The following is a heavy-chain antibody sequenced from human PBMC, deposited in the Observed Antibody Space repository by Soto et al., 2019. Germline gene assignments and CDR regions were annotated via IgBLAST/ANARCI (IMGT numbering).Heavy chain of an antibody. D-gene: IGHD2-15*01. J-gene: IGHJ5*02. V-gene: IGHV1-69*01. CDR1: GGTFSSYA. Sequence: QVQLVQSGAEVKKPGSSVKVSCKASGGTFSSYAISWVRQAPGQGLEWMGGIIPIFGTANYAQKFQGRVTITADEATSTAYMDLSRLRSEDTAVYYCASVIQKGYCSGGSCSARPYNWFDPWGQGTLVTVSS. CDR3: ASVIQKGYCSGGSCSARPYNWFDP. CDR2: IIPIFGTA.